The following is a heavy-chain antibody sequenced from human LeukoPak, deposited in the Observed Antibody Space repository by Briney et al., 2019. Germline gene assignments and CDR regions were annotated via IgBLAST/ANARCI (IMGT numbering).Heavy chain of an antibody. V-gene: IGHV3-23*01. CDR1: GFTLSNYA. J-gene: IGHJ4*02. CDR2: LSIIGGTP. CDR3: AKVYYDILTGYSRHFDY. Sequence: GGSLRLSCAASGFTLSNYAMSWVRQAPGKGLEWVSTLSIIGGTPYYADSMRGRFTISRDNSKNTLYLQMNSLRVEDTAIYYCAKVYYDILTGYSRHFDYWGQGILVTVSS. D-gene: IGHD3-9*01.